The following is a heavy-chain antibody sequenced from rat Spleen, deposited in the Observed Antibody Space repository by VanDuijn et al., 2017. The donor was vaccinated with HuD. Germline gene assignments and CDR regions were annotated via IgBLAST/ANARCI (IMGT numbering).Heavy chain of an antibody. V-gene: IGHV5S10*01. Sequence: EVQLVESGGGLVQPGRSLKLSCAASGFTFSDYNMAWVRQAPKKGLEWVATIIYDGSRTYYRDSVKGRFTISRDNAKSTLSLQMDSLRSDDTATYYCARRHYGYTDYFDYWGQGVMVTVSS. CDR3: ARRHYGYTDYFDY. CDR2: IIYDGSRT. D-gene: IGHD1-9*01. J-gene: IGHJ2*01. CDR1: GFTFSDYN.